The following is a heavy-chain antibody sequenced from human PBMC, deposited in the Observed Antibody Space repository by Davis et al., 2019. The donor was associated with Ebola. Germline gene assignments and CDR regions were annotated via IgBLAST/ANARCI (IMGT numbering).Heavy chain of an antibody. Sequence: AASVKVSRKASGYTFTSYYMHWVRQAPAQGLEWMGIINPGGGTTSYAQKFQGRVTMTRDTSTSTVYMELSSLRSEDTAVYYCAREPIVVVATTAGYYYYGLDVWGQGTTVTVSS. J-gene: IGHJ6*02. D-gene: IGHD2-15*01. CDR1: GYTFTSYY. V-gene: IGHV1-46*03. CDR2: INPGGGTT. CDR3: AREPIVVVATTAGYYYYGLDV.